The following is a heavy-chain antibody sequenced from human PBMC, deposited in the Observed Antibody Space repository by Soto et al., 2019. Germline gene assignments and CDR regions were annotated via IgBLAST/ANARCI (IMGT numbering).Heavy chain of an antibody. V-gene: IGHV1-18*01. CDR2: ISAYNGNT. CDR3: ARDQGITMVRGYYYGMDV. CDR1: GYTFTSYG. J-gene: IGHJ6*02. Sequence: ASVKVSCKASGYTFTSYGISWVRQAPGQGLEWMGWISAYNGNTNYAQKLQGRVTMTTDTSTSTAYMELRSLRSDDTAVYYCARDQGITMVRGYYYGMDVWGQGTTVTVSS. D-gene: IGHD3-10*01.